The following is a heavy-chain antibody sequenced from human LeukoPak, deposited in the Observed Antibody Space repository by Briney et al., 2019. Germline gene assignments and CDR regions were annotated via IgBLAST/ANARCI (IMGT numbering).Heavy chain of an antibody. CDR3: ARGSGYSGRNDY. CDR1: GGTFSSYA. D-gene: IGHD5-12*01. CDR2: IIPIFGTA. Sequence: SVKVSCKASGGTFSSYAISWVRQAPGQGLEWMGGIIPIFGTANYAQKFQGRVTITTDESTSTAYMELSSLSSEDTAVYYCARGSGYSGRNDYWGQGTLVTVSS. J-gene: IGHJ4*02. V-gene: IGHV1-69*05.